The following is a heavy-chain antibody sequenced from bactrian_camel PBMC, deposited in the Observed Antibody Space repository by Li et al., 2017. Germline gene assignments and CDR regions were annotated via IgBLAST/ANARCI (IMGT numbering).Heavy chain of an antibody. CDR2: ISRNGST. V-gene: IGHV3S55*01. CDR1: EFTPDNPD. CDR3: AFRHGYYCYSGSWTREYDY. D-gene: IGHD3*01. Sequence: HVQLVESGGGSVQAGGSLRLSCTTSEFTPDNPDMGWYRQAPGNGCQLVSTISRNGSTYYVDSVKGRFSISRDNAKNILYLEMNSLKPEDTAIYVCAFRHGYYCYSGSWTREYDYWGQGTQVTVS. J-gene: IGHJ4*01.